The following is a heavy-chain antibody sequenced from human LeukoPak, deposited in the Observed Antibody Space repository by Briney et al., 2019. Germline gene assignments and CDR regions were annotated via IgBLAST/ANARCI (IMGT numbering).Heavy chain of an antibody. CDR3: ARLRSVAVAGGFDY. Sequence: SETLSLTCTVSGRSISSSRYYWAWIPQPPGKGLEGNVSHYYSGTTHYNPSPNRRVTISVNTSNNPFPLNLSPLTAPNSAVYYCARLRSVAVAGGFDYWGQGTLVTVSS. J-gene: IGHJ4*02. CDR1: GRSISSSRYY. CDR2: HYYSGTT. D-gene: IGHD6-19*01. V-gene: IGHV4-39*01.